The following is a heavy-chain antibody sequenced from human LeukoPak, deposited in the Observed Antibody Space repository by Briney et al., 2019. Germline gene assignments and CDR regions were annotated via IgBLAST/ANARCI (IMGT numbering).Heavy chain of an antibody. Sequence: AGGSLRLSCAASGFTFSSYGMHWVRQAPGKGLEWVAFIRYDGSNKYYADSVKGRFTISRDNSKNTLYLQMNSLRAEDTAVYYCAITPPNYYGSGSQWSSDYWGQGILVTVSS. CDR3: AITPPNYYGSGSQWSSDY. CDR2: IRYDGSNK. J-gene: IGHJ4*02. V-gene: IGHV3-30*02. D-gene: IGHD3-10*01. CDR1: GFTFSSYG.